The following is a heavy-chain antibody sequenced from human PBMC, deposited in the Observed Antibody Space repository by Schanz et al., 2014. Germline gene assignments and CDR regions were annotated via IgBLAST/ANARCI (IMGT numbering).Heavy chain of an antibody. Sequence: QLMQSGSEVRKPGASVKVSCKASGYIFGSHGMTWVRQAPGQGPELMGWINAHTGNTQYAQKFQGRVNMTRDTVTTTVNLELTRLRTDDTAIYYCARVHIATYHYNSPGAFDIWGQGTSVTVSS. D-gene: IGHD3-10*01. CDR1: GYIFGSHG. V-gene: IGHV1-18*01. CDR2: INAHTGNT. J-gene: IGHJ3*02. CDR3: ARVHIATYHYNSPGAFDI.